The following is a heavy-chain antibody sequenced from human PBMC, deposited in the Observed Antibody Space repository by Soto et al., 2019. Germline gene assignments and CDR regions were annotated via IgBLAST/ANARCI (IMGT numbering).Heavy chain of an antibody. D-gene: IGHD3-10*01. V-gene: IGHV3-13*01. CDR3: ARAGARGAFDI. Sequence: PWGGLRLESAACGFTVSSYDVPGVRQATGKGLEWVSAIGTAGDTYYPGSVKGRFTISRENAKNSLYLQMNSLRAGDTAVYYCARAGARGAFDIWGQGTMVPV. J-gene: IGHJ3*02. CDR1: GFTVSSYD. CDR2: IGTAGDT.